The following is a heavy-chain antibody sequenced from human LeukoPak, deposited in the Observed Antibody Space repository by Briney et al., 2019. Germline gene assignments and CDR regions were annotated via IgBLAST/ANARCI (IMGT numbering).Heavy chain of an antibody. D-gene: IGHD2-2*01. J-gene: IGHJ3*02. CDR3: ARPHSSTDFYAFDI. Sequence: SETLSLTCTVSGGSISDYYWSWIRQPPGPGLEWFGYIRTSGSTNYSPSLASRVTMSVDTSKNQISLKLRSVTAADTAVYYCARPHSSTDFYAFDIWGQGTMVTVSS. V-gene: IGHV4-4*09. CDR2: IRTSGST. CDR1: GGSISDYY.